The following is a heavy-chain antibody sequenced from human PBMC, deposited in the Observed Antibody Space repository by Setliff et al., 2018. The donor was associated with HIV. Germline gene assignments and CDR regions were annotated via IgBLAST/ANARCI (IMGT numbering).Heavy chain of an antibody. J-gene: IGHJ3*02. V-gene: IGHV1-18*01. CDR2: ISAYTGST. CDR3: ARILVGVDDAFDI. Sequence: ASVKVSCKASGYTFTNYGISWVRQAPGQGLEWMGWISAYTGSTNYAQKLQDRVTMTTDTSTSTAYMELRSLRSDDTAVYYCARILVGVDDAFDIWGQGTMVTVSS. D-gene: IGHD1-26*01. CDR1: GYTFTNYG.